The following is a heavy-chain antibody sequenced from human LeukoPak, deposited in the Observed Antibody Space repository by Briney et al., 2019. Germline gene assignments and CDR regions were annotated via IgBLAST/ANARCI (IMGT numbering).Heavy chain of an antibody. CDR1: GFTFDDYA. CDR3: TRRTVTVHFDY. CDR2: IRSKAFGGTP. Sequence: GGSLRLSCSASGFTFDDYAVSWFRQAPGKCLEWVGFIRSKAFGGTPEYAASVRGRFTISRDDSKSIAYLQMNSLKTEDTAVYYCTRRTVTVHFDYWSQGTLVTVSS. V-gene: IGHV3-49*03. D-gene: IGHD4-17*01. J-gene: IGHJ4*02.